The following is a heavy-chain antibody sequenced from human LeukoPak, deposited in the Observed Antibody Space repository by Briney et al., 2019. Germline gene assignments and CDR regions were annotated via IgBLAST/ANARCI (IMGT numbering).Heavy chain of an antibody. D-gene: IGHD2-2*01. CDR3: AREGYCSSTSCYLDAFDI. V-gene: IGHV3-66*01. Sequence: GGSLRLSCAASGFTVSSNYMSWVRQAPGKGPEWVSVIYSGGSTYYADSVKGRFTISRGNSKNTLYLQMNSLRAEDTAVYYCAREGYCSSTSCYLDAFDIWGQGTMVTVSS. J-gene: IGHJ3*02. CDR1: GFTVSSNY. CDR2: IYSGGST.